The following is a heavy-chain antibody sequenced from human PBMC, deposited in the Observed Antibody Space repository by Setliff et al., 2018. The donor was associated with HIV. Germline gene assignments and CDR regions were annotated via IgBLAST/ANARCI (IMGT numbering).Heavy chain of an antibody. D-gene: IGHD2-2*01. Sequence: SETLSLTCTVSGGSISTYYWSWIRQPPGKGLEWIGYIYYSGSTIYNPSLKSRVTISVDTSRNQFSLKLSSVTAADTAVYYCARTRGGCMSTSCPTSYYYYYMDVWGKGTTVTVSS. V-gene: IGHV4-59*01. J-gene: IGHJ6*03. CDR2: IYYSGST. CDR1: GGSISTYY. CDR3: ARTRGGCMSTSCPTSYYYYYMDV.